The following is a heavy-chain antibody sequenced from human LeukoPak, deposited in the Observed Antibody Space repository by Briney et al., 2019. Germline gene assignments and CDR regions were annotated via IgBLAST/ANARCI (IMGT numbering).Heavy chain of an antibody. CDR1: GGSISSYY. CDR3: ARDYYSWFDP. J-gene: IGHJ5*02. D-gene: IGHD3-10*01. Sequence: SETLSLTCTVSGGSISSYYWSWIRQPPGKGLEWIGYIYYSGSTNYKPSVKSRVTISVDTSKNQFSLKLSSVTAADTAVYYCARDYYSWFDPWGQGTLVTVSS. CDR2: IYYSGST. V-gene: IGHV4-59*12.